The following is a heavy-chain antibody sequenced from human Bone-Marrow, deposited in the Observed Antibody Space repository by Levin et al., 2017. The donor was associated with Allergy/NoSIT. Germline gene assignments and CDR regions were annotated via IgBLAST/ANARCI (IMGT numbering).Heavy chain of an antibody. V-gene: IGHV4-59*13. CDR1: GGSISGSY. CDR2: LDDGGNT. J-gene: IGHJ4*03. CDR3: SVGSDVAGRSDIPFQP. Sequence: SETLSLTCTVSGGSISGSYWNWIRQPPGKGLEWIGYLDDGGNTNYNSSLKNRVSISVDAAKSKISLKLTSMTAAATAGYYCSVGSDVAGRSDIPFQPWGQGTLVTVSS. D-gene: IGHD5-12*01.